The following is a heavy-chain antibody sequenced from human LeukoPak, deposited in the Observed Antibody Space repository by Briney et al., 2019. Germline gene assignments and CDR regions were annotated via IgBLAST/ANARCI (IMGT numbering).Heavy chain of an antibody. D-gene: IGHD1-14*01. CDR2: IVARDSYT. Sequence: GESLKISCQASGYSFTSNWINWVRQMPGRGLEWMGGIVARDSYTNYSPSFQGDVTISVDKSISSAFLQWSSLEASDTAIYYCARLAETGGTSFDYWGPGTLITVSS. CDR3: ARLAETGGTSFDY. J-gene: IGHJ4*02. CDR1: GYSFTSNW. V-gene: IGHV5-10-1*01.